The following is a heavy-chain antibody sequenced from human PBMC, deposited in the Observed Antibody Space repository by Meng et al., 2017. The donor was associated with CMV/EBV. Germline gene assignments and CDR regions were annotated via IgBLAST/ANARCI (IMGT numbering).Heavy chain of an antibody. CDR1: GGSVSSGSYY. Sequence: GSLRLSCTVSGGSVSSGSYYWSWIRQPPGKGLEWIGYIYYSGSTNYNPSLKSQVTISVDTSKNQFSLKLSSVTAADTAVYYCATHILANYYDSSGYVYWGQGTLVTVSS. D-gene: IGHD3-22*01. CDR2: IYYSGST. J-gene: IGHJ4*02. CDR3: ATHILANYYDSSGYVY. V-gene: IGHV4-61*01.